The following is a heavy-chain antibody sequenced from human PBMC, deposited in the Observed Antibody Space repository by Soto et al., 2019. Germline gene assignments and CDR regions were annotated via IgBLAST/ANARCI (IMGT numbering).Heavy chain of an antibody. CDR1: GYSFTSYW. Sequence: PGQSLKISCKGSGYSFTSYWISWVRQMPGKGLEWMGRIDPSDSYTNYSPSFQGHVTISADKSISTAYLQWSSLKASDTAMYYCASHSRGDSPDAFDIWGQGTMVTVSS. D-gene: IGHD2-21*01. V-gene: IGHV5-10-1*01. J-gene: IGHJ3*02. CDR2: IDPSDSYT. CDR3: ASHSRGDSPDAFDI.